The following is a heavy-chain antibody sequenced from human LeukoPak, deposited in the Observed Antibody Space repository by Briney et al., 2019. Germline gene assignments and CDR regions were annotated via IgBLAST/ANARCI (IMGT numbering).Heavy chain of an antibody. V-gene: IGHV3-30*04. CDR2: ISYDGSNK. CDR3: ARALGGYYSDAFDI. D-gene: IGHD3-22*01. J-gene: IGHJ3*02. Sequence: GGSLRLSCTASGFTFSSYAVHWVRQAPGKGLEWVATISYDGSNKYYADSVKGRFTISRDNSENTLYLQMNSLRAEDTAVYYCARALGGYYSDAFDIWGQGTLVTVSS. CDR1: GFTFSSYA.